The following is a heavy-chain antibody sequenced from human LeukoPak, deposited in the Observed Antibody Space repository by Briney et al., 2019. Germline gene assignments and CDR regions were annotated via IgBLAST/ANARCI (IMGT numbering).Heavy chain of an antibody. CDR3: ARVYSSGWYIDY. V-gene: IGHV1-18*01. CDR2: ISAYNGNT. D-gene: IGHD6-19*01. CDR1: GYTFTSYG. J-gene: IGHJ4*02. Sequence: ASVKVSCKSSGYTFTSYGISWVRQAPGQGLEWMGWISAYNGNTNYAQNLQGRVTMTTDTSTSTAYMELRSLRSDDTAVYHCARVYSSGWYIDYWGQGTLVTVSS.